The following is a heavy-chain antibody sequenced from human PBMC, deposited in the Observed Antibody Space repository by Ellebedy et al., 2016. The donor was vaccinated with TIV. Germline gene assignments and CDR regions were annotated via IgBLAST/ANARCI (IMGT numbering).Heavy chain of an antibody. Sequence: GESLKISCEGSGFTVSSNYMSWVRQAPGKGLEWVSVIYSGGSTYYADSVKGRFTISRDNSKNTLYLQMNSLRAEDTAVYYCAREGYSSGLDYWGQGTLVTVSS. CDR1: GFTVSSNY. CDR2: IYSGGST. J-gene: IGHJ4*02. D-gene: IGHD6-19*01. CDR3: AREGYSSGLDY. V-gene: IGHV3-66*01.